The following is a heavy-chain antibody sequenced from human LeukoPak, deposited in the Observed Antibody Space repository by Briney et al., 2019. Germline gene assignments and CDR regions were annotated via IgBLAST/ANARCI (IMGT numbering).Heavy chain of an antibody. V-gene: IGHV1-18*01. J-gene: IGHJ6*03. CDR2: ISAYNGNT. Sequence: ASVKVSCKASGYTFTSYGISWVRQAPGQGLEWMGWISAYNGNTNYAQKLQGRVTMTTDTSTSTAYMELSSLRSEDTAVYYCARGLAPYSYEYTGHDPYYYYNMDVWGKGTTIIISS. D-gene: IGHD3-22*01. CDR1: GYTFTSYG. CDR3: ARGLAPYSYEYTGHDPYYYYNMDV.